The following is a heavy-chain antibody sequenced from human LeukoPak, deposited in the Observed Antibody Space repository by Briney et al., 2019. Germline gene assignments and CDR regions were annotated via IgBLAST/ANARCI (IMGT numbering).Heavy chain of an antibody. D-gene: IGHD5-18*01. CDR2: INHSGST. CDR3: ASPGSYGFMSLDY. V-gene: IGHV4-34*01. J-gene: IGHJ4*02. Sequence: SETLSLTCAVYGGSFSGYYWSWIRQPPGKGLEWIGEINHSGSTNYNPSLKSRVTISVDTSKNQFSLKLSSVTAADTAVYYCASPGSYGFMSLDYWGQGTLVTVSS. CDR1: GGSFSGYY.